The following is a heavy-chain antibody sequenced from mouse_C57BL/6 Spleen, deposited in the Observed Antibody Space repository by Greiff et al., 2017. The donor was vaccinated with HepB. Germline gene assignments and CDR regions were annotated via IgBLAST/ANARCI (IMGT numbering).Heavy chain of an antibody. CDR3: APGTPWFAY. CDR2: IDPSDRYT. CDR1: GYTFTSYR. J-gene: IGHJ3*01. V-gene: IGHV1-69*01. Sequence: VQLQQSGAELVMPGASVKLSCKASGYTFTSYRMHWGKQRPGQGLEGIGEIDPSDRYTNYNQKLKGTSTLTVDKSSSTAYMQLSSLTSADSAFYYCAPGTPWFAYGGQGTLVTVSA. D-gene: IGHD3-3*01.